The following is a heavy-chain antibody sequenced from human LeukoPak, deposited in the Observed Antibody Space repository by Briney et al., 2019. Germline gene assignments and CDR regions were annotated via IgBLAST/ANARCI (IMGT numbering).Heavy chain of an antibody. CDR3: ARAEYDSSGPKLLRLVY. CDR1: GYTFTSYY. D-gene: IGHD3-22*01. V-gene: IGHV1-46*01. Sequence: ASVKVSCKASGYTFTSYYMHWVRQAPGQGLEWMGIINPSGGSTSYAQKFQGRVTMTRDTSTSTVYMELSSLRSEDTAVYYRARAEYDSSGPKLLRLVYWGQGTLVTVSS. J-gene: IGHJ4*02. CDR2: INPSGGST.